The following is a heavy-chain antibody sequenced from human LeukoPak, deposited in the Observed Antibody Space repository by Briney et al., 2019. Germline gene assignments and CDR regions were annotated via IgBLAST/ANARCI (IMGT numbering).Heavy chain of an antibody. CDR1: VGSINSYY. V-gene: IGHV4-59*01. Sequence: SETLSLTCTVSVGSINSYYWSWVRQPPGKGLEWIGYIYYSGSTTYNPSLKSRVTISVDTSKNQFSLKLSSVTAAAPAVYYCARFQLETMISLYKWFDPWGQGTLVTVSS. J-gene: IGHJ5*02. CDR3: ARFQLETMISLYKWFDP. CDR2: IYYSGST. D-gene: IGHD3-22*01.